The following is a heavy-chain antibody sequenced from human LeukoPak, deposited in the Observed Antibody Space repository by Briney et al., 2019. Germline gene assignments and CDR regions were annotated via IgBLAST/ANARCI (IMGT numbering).Heavy chain of an antibody. D-gene: IGHD2-2*01. CDR2: ISAYNGNT. J-gene: IGHJ5*02. V-gene: IGHV1-18*01. CDR3: AREHCSSTSCYFWFDP. Sequence: PGASVKVSCNASGYTFTSYGISWVRQAPGQGLEWMGWISAYNGNTNYAQKLQGRVTMTTDTSTSTAYMELRSLRSDDTAVYYCAREHCSSTSCYFWFDPWGQGTLVTVSS. CDR1: GYTFTSYG.